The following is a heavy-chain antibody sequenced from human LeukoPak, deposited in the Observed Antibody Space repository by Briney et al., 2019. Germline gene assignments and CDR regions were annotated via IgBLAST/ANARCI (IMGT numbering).Heavy chain of an antibody. Sequence: GGSLRLSCAASGFTFNTYSMNWVREAPGKGLEWVSAISGGGGATLYADSVKARVNISRHYSKHTLYSQMSSLRGEDPAVYYFARVPNGDYMGAFEIWGQGTMVTVSS. CDR2: ISGGGGAT. J-gene: IGHJ3*02. CDR3: ARVPNGDYMGAFEI. CDR1: GFTFNTYS. D-gene: IGHD4-17*01. V-gene: IGHV3-23*01.